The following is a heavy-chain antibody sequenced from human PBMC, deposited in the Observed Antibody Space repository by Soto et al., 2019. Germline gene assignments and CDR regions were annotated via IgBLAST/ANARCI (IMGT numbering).Heavy chain of an antibody. CDR1: GFTFDDYA. J-gene: IGHJ5*02. CDR2: ISWNSGSI. V-gene: IGHV3-9*01. D-gene: IGHD1-26*01. CDR3: AKDTGGWELGNWFDP. Sequence: EVQLVESGGGLVQPGRSLRLSCAASGFTFDDYAMHWVRQAPGKGLEWVSGISWNSGSIGYADSVKGRLTISRDNAKNSLYLQMNSLRAEDTALYYCAKDTGGWELGNWFDPWGQGTLVTVSS.